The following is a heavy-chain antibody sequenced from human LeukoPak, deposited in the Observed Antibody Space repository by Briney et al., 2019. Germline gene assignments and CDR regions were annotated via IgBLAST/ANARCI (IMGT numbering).Heavy chain of an antibody. CDR3: ARPQGEGIAVAGQTDAFDI. CDR1: GYSFTSYW. D-gene: IGHD6-19*01. CDR2: IYPGDSDT. Sequence: GESLKISCKGSGYSFTSYWIGWVRQMPGKGLEWMGIIYPGDSDTRYSPSFQGQVTISADKSISTAYLQWSSLKASDTAMYYCARPQGEGIAVAGQTDAFDIWGQGTMVTVSS. J-gene: IGHJ3*02. V-gene: IGHV5-51*01.